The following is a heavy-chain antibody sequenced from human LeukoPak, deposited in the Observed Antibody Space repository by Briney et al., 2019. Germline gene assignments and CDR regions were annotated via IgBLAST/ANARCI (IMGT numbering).Heavy chain of an antibody. V-gene: IGHV3-21*01. J-gene: IGHJ3*02. CDR3: ARDKSGYLPFDI. Sequence: GGSLRLSCAASGFTFSSYSMNWVRQAPGKGLEWVSSISSSSSYIYYADSVKGRFTISRDNAKNSLYLQMNSLRAEDTAVYYCARDKSGYLPFDIWGQGTMVTVSS. CDR1: GFTFSSYS. D-gene: IGHD3-3*01. CDR2: ISSSSSYI.